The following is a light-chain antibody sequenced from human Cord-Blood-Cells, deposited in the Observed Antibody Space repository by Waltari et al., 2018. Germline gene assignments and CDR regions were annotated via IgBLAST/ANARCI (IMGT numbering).Light chain of an antibody. CDR2: YES. J-gene: IGLJ3*02. V-gene: IGLV3-21*04. CDR1: NIGSKR. CDR3: QVWDSSSDHRV. Sequence: SYVLTQPPSVSVAPGKTARITCGGNNIGSKRVHWYQQKPGQAPVLVIYYESDRPSGIPERFSGSNSGNTATLTISRVEAGDEADYYCQVWDSSSDHRVFGGGTKLTVL.